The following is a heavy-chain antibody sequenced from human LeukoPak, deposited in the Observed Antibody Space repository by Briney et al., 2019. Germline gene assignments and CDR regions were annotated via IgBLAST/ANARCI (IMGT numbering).Heavy chain of an antibody. D-gene: IGHD3-10*01. Sequence: SQTLSLTCTVSGGSISSGGYYWSWIRQPPGKGLEWIGYTYHSGSTYYNPSLKSRVTISVDRSKNQFSLKLSSVTAADTAVYYCAREYYYGSGSYPYWGQGTLVTVSS. CDR2: TYHSGST. CDR3: AREYYYGSGSYPY. J-gene: IGHJ4*02. V-gene: IGHV4-30-2*01. CDR1: GGSISSGGYY.